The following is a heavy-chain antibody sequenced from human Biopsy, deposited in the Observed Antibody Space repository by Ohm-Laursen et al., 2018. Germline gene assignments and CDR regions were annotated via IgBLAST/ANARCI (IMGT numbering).Heavy chain of an antibody. Sequence: SLRLSCAASGFTFSDYYMSWIRESPGRGLDWVLHISGIGDSTYYADSVKGRFTISRDNSKNSLYLQMNSLRAEDAAVYYCARDLTWGSYFDSWGQGSLVTVSS. D-gene: IGHD7-27*01. CDR2: ISGIGDST. J-gene: IGHJ4*02. V-gene: IGHV3-11*01. CDR1: GFTFSDYY. CDR3: ARDLTWGSYFDS.